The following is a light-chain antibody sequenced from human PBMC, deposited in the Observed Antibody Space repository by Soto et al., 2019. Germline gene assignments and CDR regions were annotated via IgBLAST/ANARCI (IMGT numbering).Light chain of an antibody. CDR1: SSNIGAGYE. CDR3: QSYDSSLSGYV. V-gene: IGLV1-40*01. J-gene: IGLJ1*01. Sequence: QSVLTQPPSVSEAPGQRVTISCTGSSSNIGAGYEAHWYQQVPGTAPKLLIYENNNRPSGVPDRFSGSKSGTSASLAITGLQADAEAEYYCQSYDSSLSGYVFGTGTKLTVL. CDR2: ENN.